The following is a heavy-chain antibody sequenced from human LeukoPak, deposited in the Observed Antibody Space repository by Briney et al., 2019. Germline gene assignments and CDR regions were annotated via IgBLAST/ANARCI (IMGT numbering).Heavy chain of an antibody. CDR3: ARSTSSEYDIYHFDY. V-gene: IGHV3-74*01. J-gene: IGHJ4*02. CDR1: GFTHSSYW. Sequence: GGSLRLSCAASGFTHSSYWMHWVRQAPGKGLVWVAGIRRDGSRTTYADSVEGRFVISRDNAKNTLSLQMDGLRVEDTAVYYCARSTSSEYDIYHFDYWGQGTLVTVSS. CDR2: IRRDGSRT. D-gene: IGHD3-9*01.